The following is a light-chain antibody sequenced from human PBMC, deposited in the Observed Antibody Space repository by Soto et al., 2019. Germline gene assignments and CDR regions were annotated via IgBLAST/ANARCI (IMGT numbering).Light chain of an antibody. J-gene: IGKJ1*01. Sequence: EIVMTQSPATLSVSPGDGATLSCMASQSVSGSDLTWYQQRLGQAPRFLLYGASGRATGIPDRFSGSGSGTDFTLTISRLEPEDFAVYYCQQYGGSPRTFGQGTKVDI. V-gene: IGKV3-20*01. CDR2: GAS. CDR1: QSVSGSD. CDR3: QQYGGSPRT.